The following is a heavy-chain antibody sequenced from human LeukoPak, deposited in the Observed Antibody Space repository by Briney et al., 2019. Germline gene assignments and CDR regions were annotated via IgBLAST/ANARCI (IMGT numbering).Heavy chain of an antibody. Sequence: SETLSLTCTVSGGSISNSGGFYWSWIRQHAGDGLEWIGFISYRGSTYYNPSLKSRVSMSVDTSRSQFSLRLTSVTDDDTAVYYCARISQSSGGFYYWGQGTLVTVSS. CDR3: ARISQSSGGFYY. J-gene: IGHJ4*02. CDR2: ISYRGST. V-gene: IGHV4-31*02. CDR1: GGSISNSGGFY. D-gene: IGHD2-15*01.